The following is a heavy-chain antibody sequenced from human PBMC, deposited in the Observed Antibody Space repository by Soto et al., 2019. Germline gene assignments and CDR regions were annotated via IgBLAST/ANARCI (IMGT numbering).Heavy chain of an antibody. Sequence: EVQLVQSGPEVKKPGESLRISCKGSGYSFISYSISWVRQMPGKGLEWMGRIDPSDSDTNYSPSFQGHVTISADKSITTAYLQWSSLKASDTAMYYCAVTLEMGWFDPWGQGTLVTVSS. CDR1: GYSFISYS. D-gene: IGHD1-1*01. J-gene: IGHJ5*02. CDR2: IDPSDSDT. CDR3: AVTLEMGWFDP. V-gene: IGHV5-10-1*03.